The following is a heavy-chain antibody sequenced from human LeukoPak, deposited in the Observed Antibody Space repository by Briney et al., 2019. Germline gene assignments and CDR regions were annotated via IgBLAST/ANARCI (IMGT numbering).Heavy chain of an antibody. Sequence: GASVKVSCKASGYTFTSYYMHWVRQAPGQGLEWMGIINPSGGSTSYAQKFQGRVTMTRDMSTSTVYMELSSLRSEDTAVYYCARDLGIAVADNNFDYWGQGTLVTASS. CDR3: ARDLGIAVADNNFDY. D-gene: IGHD6-19*01. V-gene: IGHV1-46*01. J-gene: IGHJ4*02. CDR2: INPSGGST. CDR1: GYTFTSYY.